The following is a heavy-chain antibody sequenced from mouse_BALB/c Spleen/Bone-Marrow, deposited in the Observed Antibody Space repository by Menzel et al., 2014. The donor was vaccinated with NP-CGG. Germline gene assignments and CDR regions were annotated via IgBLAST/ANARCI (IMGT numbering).Heavy chain of an antibody. V-gene: IGHV1-14*01. Sequence: EVQLQQSGPVLVKPGASVKMSCKASGYTFTSYVMHWVKQKPGQGLEWIGYINPYNDGTKYNEKFKGKATLTSDKSSSTAYMELSGLTSEDSAVYYCARGGYYGYYAMDYWGQGTSVTVSS. J-gene: IGHJ4*01. CDR3: ARGGYYGYYAMDY. D-gene: IGHD1-2*01. CDR1: GYTFTSYV. CDR2: INPYNDGT.